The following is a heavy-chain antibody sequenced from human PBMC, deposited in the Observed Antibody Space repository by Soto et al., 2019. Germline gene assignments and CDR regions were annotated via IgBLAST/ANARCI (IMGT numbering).Heavy chain of an antibody. CDR1: GFTFSNYG. D-gene: IGHD2-15*01. J-gene: IGHJ4*02. CDR2: ISYDGSNK. CDR3: AQDRGSCSGGSCFYSIYY. V-gene: IGHV3-30*18. Sequence: QVQLVESGGGAVQPGRSLRLSCAASGFTFSNYGMYWVRQAPGKGLEWVAVISYDGSNKDYADSVKGRFTISRDNSKNTLYLQMNSLRPDDTAVYYCAQDRGSCSGGSCFYSIYYWGQGTLVTVSS.